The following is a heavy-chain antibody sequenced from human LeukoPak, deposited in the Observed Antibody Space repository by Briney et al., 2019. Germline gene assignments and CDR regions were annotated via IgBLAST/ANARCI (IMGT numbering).Heavy chain of an antibody. CDR1: GFTFRSYG. V-gene: IGHV3-33*01. J-gene: IGHJ4*02. D-gene: IGHD6-6*01. CDR3: ATDPDKYSSSSNFDY. CDR2: IWYDGSNK. Sequence: GGSLRLSCAASGFTFRSYGMHWVRQAPGKGLEWVAVIWYDGSNKYYADSVKGRFTISRDNSKNTLYLQMNSLRAEDTAVYYCATDPDKYSSSSNFDYWGQGTLVTVSS.